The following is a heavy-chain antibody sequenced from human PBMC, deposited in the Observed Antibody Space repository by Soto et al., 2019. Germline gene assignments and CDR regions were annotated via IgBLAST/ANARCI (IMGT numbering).Heavy chain of an antibody. CDR2: IYTSGST. D-gene: IGHD6-6*01. CDR3: AREPIAALTDNWSDP. Sequence: SETLSLTCTVSGGSISSYYWSWIRQPAGKGLEWIGRIYTSGSTNYNPSLKSRVTMSVDTSKNQFSLKLSSVTAADTAVYYCAREPIAALTDNWSDPWGQGTLVTVSS. J-gene: IGHJ5*02. V-gene: IGHV4-4*07. CDR1: GGSISSYY.